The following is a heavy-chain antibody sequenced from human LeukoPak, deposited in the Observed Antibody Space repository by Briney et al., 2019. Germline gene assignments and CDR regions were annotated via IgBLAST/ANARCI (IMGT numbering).Heavy chain of an antibody. CDR1: GFTVSSNY. Sequence: GGSLRLSCAASGFTVSSNYMSWVRQAPGKGLEWVSVIYSGGSTYHADSVKGRFTISRDSSKNTLYLQMNSLRPEDTAVYYCARFYYMDVWGKGTTVTVSS. J-gene: IGHJ6*03. V-gene: IGHV3-66*02. CDR3: ARFYYMDV. CDR2: IYSGGST.